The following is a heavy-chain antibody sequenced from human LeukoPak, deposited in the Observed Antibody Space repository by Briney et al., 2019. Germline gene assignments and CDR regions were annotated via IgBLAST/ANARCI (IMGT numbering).Heavy chain of an antibody. CDR3: ARAGFLITFGGVIS. Sequence: GGSLRLSCAVSGFTVSGNYMSWVRQAPGKGLEWVSLIYSGDTTLYADSVKGRFTISRDNAKNSLYLQMNSLRAEDTAIYYCARAGFLITFGGVISWGQGTLVTVSS. J-gene: IGHJ5*02. V-gene: IGHV3-53*01. CDR1: GFTVSGNY. D-gene: IGHD3-16*02. CDR2: IYSGDTT.